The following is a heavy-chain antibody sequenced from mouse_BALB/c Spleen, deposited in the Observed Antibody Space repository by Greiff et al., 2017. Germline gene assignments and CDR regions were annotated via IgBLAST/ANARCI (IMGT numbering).Heavy chain of an antibody. D-gene: IGHD1-1*01. CDR3: AYYGSIYWFAY. J-gene: IGHJ3*01. CDR2: IDPSDSYT. Sequence: VQLQQPGAELVKPGASVKLSCKASGYTFTSYWMHWVKQRPGQGLEWIGEIDPSDSYTNYNQKFKGKATLTVDKSSSTAYMQLSSLTSEDSAVYYCAYYGSIYWFAYWGQGTLVTVSA. CDR1: GYTFTSYW. V-gene: IGHV1-69*02.